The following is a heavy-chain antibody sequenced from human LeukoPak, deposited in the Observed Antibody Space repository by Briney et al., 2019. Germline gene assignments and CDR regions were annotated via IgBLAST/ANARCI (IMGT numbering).Heavy chain of an antibody. J-gene: IGHJ4*02. CDR2: VYYSGST. CDR3: ARHYGYSYGPDY. Sequence: PSETLSLTCTVSGGPISTYYWSWIRQPPGKGLEWIGYVYYSGSTSYNPSLKSRVIISVDTSKNEFSLNVSSVTAADTAVYYCARHYGYSYGPDYWGKGTLVTVSS. V-gene: IGHV4-59*08. D-gene: IGHD5-18*01. CDR1: GGPISTYY.